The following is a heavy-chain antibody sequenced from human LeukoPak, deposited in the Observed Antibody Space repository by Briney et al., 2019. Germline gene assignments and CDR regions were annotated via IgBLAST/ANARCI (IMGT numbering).Heavy chain of an antibody. CDR2: IYSGGST. D-gene: IGHD1/OR15-1a*01. J-gene: IGHJ3*02. CDR3: AVGSENNDAFDI. Sequence: GGSLRLSCAASGFTVSSNYMSWVRQAPGKGLEWVSVIYSGGSTYYADSVKGRFTISRDNSKNSLYLQMNSLRAEDTAVYYCAVGSENNDAFDIWGQGTMVTVSS. CDR1: GFTVSSNY. V-gene: IGHV3-53*01.